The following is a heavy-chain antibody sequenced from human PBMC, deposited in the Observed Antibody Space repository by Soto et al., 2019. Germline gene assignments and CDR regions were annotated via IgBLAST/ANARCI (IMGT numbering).Heavy chain of an antibody. D-gene: IGHD3-10*01. V-gene: IGHV4-39*01. CDR1: GGSISRSSYY. Sequence: SETLSLTCTVSGGSISRSSYYWAWIRQPPGKRLEWIGSLYYRGSTYYNPSLKSRLTISVDTSKNHFSLMLSSVTAADTALYYCTRQEFDFYYGLDVWGQGTTVTVS. J-gene: IGHJ6*02. CDR2: LYYRGST. CDR3: TRQEFDFYYGLDV.